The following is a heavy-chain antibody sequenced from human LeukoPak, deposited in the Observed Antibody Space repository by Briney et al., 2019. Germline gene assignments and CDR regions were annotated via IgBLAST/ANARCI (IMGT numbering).Heavy chain of an antibody. CDR2: ISYDGSNK. J-gene: IGHJ6*02. V-gene: IGHV3-30-3*01. Sequence: GGSLRLSCAASGFTFSSYAMHWVRRAPGKGLEWVAVISYDGSNKYYADSVKGRFTISRDNSKNTLYLQMNSLRAEDTAVYYCARDNGYSYGYSYYYYGMDVWGQGTTVTVSS. CDR1: GFTFSSYA. CDR3: ARDNGYSYGYSYYYYGMDV. D-gene: IGHD5-18*01.